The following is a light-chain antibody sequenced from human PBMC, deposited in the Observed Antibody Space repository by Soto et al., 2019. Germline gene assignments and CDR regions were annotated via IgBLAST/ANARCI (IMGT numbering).Light chain of an antibody. V-gene: IGKV4-1*01. CDR2: WAT. Sequence: EILMTQSTDSLSVSLGERAISNCKSNQSGLSSSKNRNHLSWYQQKPGQPPKLLIYWATTRESGVPDRFSGSGSGTDFTLTVSGLQAEDVAIYYCHQYFRSPLTFGGGTKVDIK. CDR3: HQYFRSPLT. J-gene: IGKJ4*01. CDR1: QSGLSSSKNRNH.